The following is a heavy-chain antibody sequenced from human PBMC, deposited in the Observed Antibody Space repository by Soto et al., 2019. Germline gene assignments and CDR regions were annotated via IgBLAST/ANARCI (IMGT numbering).Heavy chain of an antibody. CDR2: INIAKGNT. CDR1: GYTFTSYT. V-gene: IGHV1-3*04. D-gene: IGHD3-10*01. J-gene: IGHJ4*02. CDR3: ARSSGSFYTLGH. Sequence: QGRLVQSGAEVKKPGASVKVSCKASGYTFTSYTMHWVRQAPGQRPEWMGWINIAKGNTQYSQKLQGRVTFTRDTSESTAYMELSTLRSEDTAVYYCARSSGSFYTLGHWGQGTLVTVSS.